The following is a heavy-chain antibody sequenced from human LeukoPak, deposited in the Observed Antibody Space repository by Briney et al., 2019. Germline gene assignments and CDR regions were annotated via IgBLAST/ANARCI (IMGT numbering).Heavy chain of an antibody. Sequence: SETLSLTCAVYGGSFSGYYWSWIRQPPGKGLEWIGEINHSGGTNYNPSLKSRVTISVDTSKNQFSLKLSSVTAADTAVYYCARGIGGYSYGPADWFDPWGRGTLVTVSS. D-gene: IGHD5-18*01. CDR3: ARGIGGYSYGPADWFDP. J-gene: IGHJ5*02. CDR1: GGSFSGYY. V-gene: IGHV4-34*01. CDR2: INHSGGT.